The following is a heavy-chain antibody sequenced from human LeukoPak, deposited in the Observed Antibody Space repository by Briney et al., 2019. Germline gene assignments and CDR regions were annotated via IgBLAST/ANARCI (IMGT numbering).Heavy chain of an antibody. J-gene: IGHJ4*02. D-gene: IGHD2-15*01. CDR2: IKQDGSEK. Sequence: PGGSLRLSCAASGFTFSSYWMTWVRQAPGKGLEWVANIKQDGSEKYVDSVKGRFTISRDNAKNSLYLQMNSLRAEGTAVYYCTRDTGCSGGTCYSFYDYWGQGTLVTVSS. CDR1: GFTFSSYW. V-gene: IGHV3-7*01. CDR3: TRDTGCSGGTCYSFYDY.